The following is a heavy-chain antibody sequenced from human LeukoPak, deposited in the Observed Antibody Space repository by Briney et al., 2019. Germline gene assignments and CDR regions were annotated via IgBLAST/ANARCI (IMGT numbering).Heavy chain of an antibody. V-gene: IGHV4-61*02. CDR3: ARGGAGYCSSATCRPFYFDY. Sequence: SQTLSLTCTVSGGSISSGSYYWSWIRQPAGKGLEWLGRIYTRGSTNYNPSLKSRVTISVDTSKNQFSLKLSSVTAADTAVYYCARGGAGYCSSATCRPFYFDYLGQGTLVTVSS. CDR2: IYTRGST. D-gene: IGHD2-2*01. CDR1: GGSISSGSYY. J-gene: IGHJ4*02.